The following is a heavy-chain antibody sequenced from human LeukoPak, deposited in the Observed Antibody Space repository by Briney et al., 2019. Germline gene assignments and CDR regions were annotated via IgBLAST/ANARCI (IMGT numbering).Heavy chain of an antibody. Sequence: ASVKVSCTASGYTFTGYYMHWVRQAPGQGLEWMGWINPNSGGTNYAQKFQGRVTMTRDTSISTAYMELSRLRSDDTAVYYCAGDRIFGVVLHWFDPWGQGTLVTVSS. J-gene: IGHJ5*02. V-gene: IGHV1-2*02. CDR2: INPNSGGT. D-gene: IGHD3-3*02. CDR3: AGDRIFGVVLHWFDP. CDR1: GYTFTGYY.